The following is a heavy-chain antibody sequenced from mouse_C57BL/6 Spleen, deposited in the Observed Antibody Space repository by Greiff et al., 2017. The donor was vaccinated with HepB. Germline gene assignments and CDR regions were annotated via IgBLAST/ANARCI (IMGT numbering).Heavy chain of an antibody. J-gene: IGHJ3*01. D-gene: IGHD2-4*01. CDR2: INPNNGGT. CDR3: ARMDYEAWFAY. V-gene: IGHV1-26*01. Sequence: EVQLQQSGPELVKPGASVKISCKASGYTFTDYYMNWVKQSHGKSLEWIGDINPNNGGTSYNQKFKGKATLTVDKSSSTAYMELRSLTSEDSAVYDCARMDYEAWFAYGGQGTLVTVSA. CDR1: GYTFTDYY.